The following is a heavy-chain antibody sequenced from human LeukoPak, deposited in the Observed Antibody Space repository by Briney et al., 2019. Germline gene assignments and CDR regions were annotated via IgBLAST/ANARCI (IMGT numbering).Heavy chain of an antibody. CDR2: ISSSGSYI. Sequence: GGSLRLSCAASRFTFSSYSMNWVRQAPGKGLEWVSSISSSGSYIYYADSVKGRFTISRDNAKNSVYLEMNSLRADDTAVYYCARSARLMKGVVEVTALDDWGQGTLVTVSS. CDR3: ARSARLMKGVVEVTALDD. J-gene: IGHJ4*02. CDR1: RFTFSSYS. V-gene: IGHV3-21*01. D-gene: IGHD3-3*01.